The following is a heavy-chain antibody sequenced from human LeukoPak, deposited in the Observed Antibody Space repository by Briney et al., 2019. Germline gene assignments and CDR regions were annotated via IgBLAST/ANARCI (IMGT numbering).Heavy chain of an antibody. CDR2: IYHSGRT. Sequence: SETLSLTCAVSGVSISSGDYSWSWIRQPPGKGLEWIGYIYHSGRTFYNPSLKSQVTISVDTSKNQISLEVTSVTAADTAVYYCARDGGYGHYDYWGRGTLVTVSS. D-gene: IGHD5-18*01. CDR1: GVSISSGDYS. CDR3: ARDGGYGHYDY. V-gene: IGHV4-30-2*01. J-gene: IGHJ4*02.